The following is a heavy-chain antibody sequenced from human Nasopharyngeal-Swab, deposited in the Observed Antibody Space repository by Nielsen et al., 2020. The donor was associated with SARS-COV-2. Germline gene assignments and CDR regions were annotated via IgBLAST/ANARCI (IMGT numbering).Heavy chain of an antibody. CDR1: GFTVSSNY. CDR3: ARGGYSYGYPLFYYYGMDV. V-gene: IGHV3-53*01. Sequence: GESLKISCAASGFTVSSNYMSWVRQAPGKGLEWVSVIYSGGSTYYADSVKGRFTISRDNSKNTLYLQMNSLRAEDTAVYYCARGGYSYGYPLFYYYGMDVWGQGTTVTVSS. J-gene: IGHJ6*02. D-gene: IGHD5-18*01. CDR2: IYSGGST.